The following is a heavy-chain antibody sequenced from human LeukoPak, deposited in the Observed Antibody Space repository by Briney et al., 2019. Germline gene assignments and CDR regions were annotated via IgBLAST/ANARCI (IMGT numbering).Heavy chain of an antibody. CDR2: IYYSGTT. Sequence: SETLSLTCTVSGGSISSYYWSWIRQPPGKGLEWIGYIYYSGTTNYNPSLKSRVTISVDTSKNQFSLKLSSVTAADTAVYYCARGQLPPTNWFDPWGQGTLVTVSS. CDR1: GGSISSYY. CDR3: ARGQLPPTNWFDP. J-gene: IGHJ5*02. V-gene: IGHV4-59*12. D-gene: IGHD2-2*01.